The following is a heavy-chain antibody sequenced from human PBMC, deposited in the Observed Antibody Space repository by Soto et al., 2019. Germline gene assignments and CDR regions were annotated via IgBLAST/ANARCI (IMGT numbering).Heavy chain of an antibody. CDR1: GYTFSRYG. CDR2: ISGYNGDT. J-gene: IGHJ6*02. CDR3: AKNGQPPYYYYGMDV. Sequence: QGQLVQSGPEAKKPGASVKVSCKASGYTFSRYGISWVRQAPGQGLEWMGWISGYNGDTKYAQKVQGRVTMTIDTPTYTAYMELRSLTSDDTAIYYCAKNGQPPYYYYGMDVWGQGTTVTVSS. D-gene: IGHD2-8*01. V-gene: IGHV1-18*01.